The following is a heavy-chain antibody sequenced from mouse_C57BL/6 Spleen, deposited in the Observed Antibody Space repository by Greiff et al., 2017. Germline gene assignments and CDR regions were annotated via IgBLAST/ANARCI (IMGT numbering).Heavy chain of an antibody. CDR3: ARRTVTTFFDY. D-gene: IGHD2-5*01. CDR1: GFTFSSYA. Sequence: DVKLVESGGGLVKPGGSLKLSCAASGFTFSSYAMSWVRQTPEKRLEWVATISDGGSYTYYPDNVKGRFTISRDNAKNNLYLQMSHLKSEDTAMYYCARRTVTTFFDYWGQGTTLTVSS. J-gene: IGHJ2*01. V-gene: IGHV5-4*03. CDR2: ISDGGSYT.